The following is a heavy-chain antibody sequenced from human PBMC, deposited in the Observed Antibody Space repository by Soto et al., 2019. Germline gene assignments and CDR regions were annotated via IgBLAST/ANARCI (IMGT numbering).Heavy chain of an antibody. CDR1: GYTFTSYG. J-gene: IGHJ6*02. V-gene: IGHV1-18*01. CDR2: ISAYNGNT. CDR3: ARRGTYVPGVVCARNV. Sequence: ASVKVSCKASGYTFTSYGISWVRQAPGQGLEWMGWISAYNGNTNYAQKLQGRVTMTTDTSTSTAYMELRSLRSDDTAVYYCARRGTYVPGVVCARNVWGQGTTVTASS. D-gene: IGHD2-2*01.